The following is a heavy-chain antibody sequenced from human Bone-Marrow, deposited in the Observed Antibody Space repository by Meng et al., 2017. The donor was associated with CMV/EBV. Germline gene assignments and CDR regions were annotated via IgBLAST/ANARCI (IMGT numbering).Heavy chain of an antibody. CDR3: ARHDRTHEFAFYYYYGIDV. CDR1: GGTFSSYA. V-gene: IGHV1-69*05. J-gene: IGHJ6*02. D-gene: IGHD3-22*01. CDR2: IIPIFGTA. Sequence: SVKVSCKASGGTFSSYAISWVRQAPGQGLEWMGGIIPIFGTANYAQKFQGRVTITTDESTSTAYMELSSLRSEDTAVYDCARHDRTHEFAFYYYYGIDVWGQGTTVT.